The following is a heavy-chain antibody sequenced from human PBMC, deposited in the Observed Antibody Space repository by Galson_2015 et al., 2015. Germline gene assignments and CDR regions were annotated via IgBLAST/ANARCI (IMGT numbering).Heavy chain of an antibody. J-gene: IGHJ5*02. CDR3: ARDGIVGARGWFDP. Sequence: AISGDSVSRNRAAWNWIRQSPSRGLEWLGRTYYRSKWYNDYAVSVKSRITINPDTSKNQFSLQLNSVTPEDTAVYYCARDGIVGARGWFDPWGQGTLVTVSS. CDR2: TYYRSKWYN. V-gene: IGHV6-1*01. D-gene: IGHD1-26*01. CDR1: GDSVSRNRAA.